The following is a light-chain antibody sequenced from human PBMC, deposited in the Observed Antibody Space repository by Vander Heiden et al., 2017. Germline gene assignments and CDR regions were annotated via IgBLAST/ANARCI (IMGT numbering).Light chain of an antibody. CDR2: AAS. CDR3: QQLNSYLAS. Sequence: DIQLTPSPSFLSASVGDRVTITCRASQGISSYLAWYQQKPGKAPKLLIYAASTLQSGVPSRFSGSGSGTEFTLTISSLQPEDFATYYCQQLNSYLASFAQET. CDR1: QGISSY. J-gene: IGKJ2*03. V-gene: IGKV1-9*01.